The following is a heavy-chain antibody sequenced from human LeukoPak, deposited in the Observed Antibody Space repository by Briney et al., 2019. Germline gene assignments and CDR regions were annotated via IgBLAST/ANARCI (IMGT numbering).Heavy chain of an antibody. V-gene: IGHV3-30*02. CDR3: AKDFLTHYCSSASCSSN. CDR1: GFTFSSYG. CDR2: IRYDGSNK. Sequence: EGSLRLSCAASGFTFSSYGMHWVRQAPGKRLEWVAFIRYDGSNKYYADSVKGRFTISRDNSKNTLYLQMNSLRAEDTAVYYCAKDFLTHYCSSASCSSNWGQGTLVTVSS. D-gene: IGHD2-2*01. J-gene: IGHJ4*02.